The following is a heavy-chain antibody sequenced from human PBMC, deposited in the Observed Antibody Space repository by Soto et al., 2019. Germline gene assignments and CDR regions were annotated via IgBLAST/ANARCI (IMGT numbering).Heavy chain of an antibody. D-gene: IGHD4-17*01. V-gene: IGHV4-30-2*01. Sequence: QLQLQESGSGLVKPSQTLSLTCAVPGGSISSGGYSWSWIRQPPGKGLDWIGYIYHSGSSYYNPALKSRVTISVDRSKNQFSLKLSSVTAADTAVYYCARSLSGLLDPWGQGTLVTVSS. J-gene: IGHJ5*02. CDR3: ARSLSGLLDP. CDR2: IYHSGSS. CDR1: GGSISSGGYS.